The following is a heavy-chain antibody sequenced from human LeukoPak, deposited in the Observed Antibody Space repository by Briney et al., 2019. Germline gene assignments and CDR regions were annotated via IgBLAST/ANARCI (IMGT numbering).Heavy chain of an antibody. J-gene: IGHJ6*02. CDR3: AREGGVGYYYGMDV. D-gene: IGHD1-26*01. CDR2: INAGNGNT. Sequence: ASVKVSCKASGYTFTSYAMHWVRQAPGQRLEWMGWINAGNGNTKYSQKFQGRVTITRDTSASTAYMELSSLRSEDTAVYYCAREGGVGYYYGMDVWGQGTTVTVSS. V-gene: IGHV1-3*01. CDR1: GYTFTSYA.